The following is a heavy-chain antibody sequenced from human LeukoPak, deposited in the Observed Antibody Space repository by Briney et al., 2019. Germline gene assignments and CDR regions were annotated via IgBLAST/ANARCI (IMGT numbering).Heavy chain of an antibody. D-gene: IGHD3-22*01. Sequence: SVKVSCKASGGTFSSYAISWVRQAPGQGLEWMGGIIPIFGTANYAQKFQGRVTITADESTSTAYMELSSLRSEDTAVYYCARGGYDYDSSCYYYEPYSDYWGQGILDTVSS. CDR3: ARGGYDYDSSCYYYEPYSDY. J-gene: IGHJ4*02. CDR2: IIPIFGTA. V-gene: IGHV1-69*13. CDR1: GGTFSSYA.